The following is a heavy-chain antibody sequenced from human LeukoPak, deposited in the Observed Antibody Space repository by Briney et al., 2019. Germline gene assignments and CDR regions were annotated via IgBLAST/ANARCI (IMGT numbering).Heavy chain of an antibody. CDR3: AKEFSGSDAFDI. CDR1: GFTFSSYG. CDR2: ISYDGSNK. V-gene: IGHV3-30*18. J-gene: IGHJ3*02. Sequence: GGSLRLSCAASGFTFSSYGMHWVRQAQGKGQEWEAIISYDGSNKYYADSVKGRFTISRDNSKNTLYLLMNSLRAEDTAVYYCAKEFSGSDAFDIWGQGTMVTVSS. D-gene: IGHD1-26*01.